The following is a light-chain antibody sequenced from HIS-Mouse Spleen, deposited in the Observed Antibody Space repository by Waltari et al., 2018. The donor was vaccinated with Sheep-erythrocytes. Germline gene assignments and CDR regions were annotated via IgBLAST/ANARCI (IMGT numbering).Light chain of an antibody. CDR2: QDS. CDR1: KLGDKY. Sequence: SYELTQPPSVSVSPGQTASITCSGDKLGDKYACWYQQKPGQSPGLVIYQDSKRPSGIPGRFSGSNSGNTATLPISGTQAMDEADYYCQAWDSSTGVVFGGGTKLTVL. J-gene: IGLJ2*01. V-gene: IGLV3-1*01. CDR3: QAWDSSTGVV.